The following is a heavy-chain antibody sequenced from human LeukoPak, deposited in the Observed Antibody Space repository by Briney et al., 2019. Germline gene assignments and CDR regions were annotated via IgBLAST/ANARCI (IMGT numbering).Heavy chain of an antibody. Sequence: GGSLRLSCAASGFTFSDYYMSWIRQAPGKGLEWVSYISNSGSTIYYADSVEGRFTISRDNAKNSLYLQMNSLRAEDTAVYYCARVGDPYFFDYWGQGTLVTVSP. J-gene: IGHJ4*02. CDR2: ISNSGSTI. D-gene: IGHD3-16*01. CDR3: ARVGDPYFFDY. V-gene: IGHV3-11*01. CDR1: GFTFSDYY.